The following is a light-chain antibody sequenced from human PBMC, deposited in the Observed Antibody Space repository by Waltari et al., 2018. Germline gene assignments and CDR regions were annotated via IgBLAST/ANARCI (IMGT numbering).Light chain of an antibody. V-gene: IGKV3-11*01. CDR3: QQRSNWPLT. Sequence: EFVLTQSQATLSLSQGERAPLSCRARPSIATYLAWYHQRPGQAPRLLIYDTSNRATGIPARFSGSGYETDFTLTISSLEPEDFGVYYCQQRSNWPLTFGGGTKVEIK. CDR1: PSIATY. CDR2: DTS. J-gene: IGKJ4*01.